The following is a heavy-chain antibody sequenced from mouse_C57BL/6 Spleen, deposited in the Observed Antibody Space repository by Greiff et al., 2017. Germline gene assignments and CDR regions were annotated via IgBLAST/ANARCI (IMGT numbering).Heavy chain of an antibody. D-gene: IGHD1-1*01. CDR3: ATEITTVALDY. CDR1: GYTFTSYW. CDR2: IYPGSGST. V-gene: IGHV1-55*01. J-gene: IGHJ2*01. Sequence: QVQLQPPGAELVKPGASVKMSCKASGYTFTSYWITWVKQRPGQGLEWIGDIYPGSGSTNYNEKFKSMATLSVDTSSSTAYMQLSSLTSEDSAVYDCATEITTVALDYWGQGTTLTVSS.